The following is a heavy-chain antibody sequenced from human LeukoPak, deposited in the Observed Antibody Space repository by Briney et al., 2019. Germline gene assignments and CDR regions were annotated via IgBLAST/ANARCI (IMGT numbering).Heavy chain of an antibody. V-gene: IGHV3-23*01. CDR2: ISGSGSIT. J-gene: IGHJ4*02. D-gene: IGHD1-1*01. CDR1: RLTVSSCA. Sequence: PGGFLSLSCAASRLTVSSCAMRWLPQPPEKGLEWVSAISGSGSITYYADSVKGRFTISRDNSKNTLYLQMNSLRVEDTAVYYCAKGSPVSTTKFDYWGQGTLVTVSS. CDR3: AKGSPVSTTKFDY.